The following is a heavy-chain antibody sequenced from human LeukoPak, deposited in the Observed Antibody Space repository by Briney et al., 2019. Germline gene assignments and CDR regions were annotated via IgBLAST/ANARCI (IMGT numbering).Heavy chain of an antibody. CDR1: GYTFTSYA. Sequence: ASVKVSCKASGYTFTSYAMNWVRQAPGQGLEWMGWINTNTGNPTYAQGFTGRFVFSLDTSVSTAYLQISSLKAEDTAVYYCARDPTPYSSSWYGRGAFDYWGQGTLVTVSS. J-gene: IGHJ4*02. D-gene: IGHD6-13*01. CDR3: ARDPTPYSSSWYGRGAFDY. V-gene: IGHV7-4-1*02. CDR2: INTNTGNP.